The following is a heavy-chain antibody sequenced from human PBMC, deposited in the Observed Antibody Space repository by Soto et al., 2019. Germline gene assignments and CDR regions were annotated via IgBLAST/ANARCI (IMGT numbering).Heavy chain of an antibody. CDR3: ARAEGYYGSGSYSAFDI. V-gene: IGHV4-59*01. Sequence: PSETLSLTCAVSGCSISSYYWSWIRQPPGKGLEWIGYIYYSGSTNYNPSLKSRVTISVDTSKNQFSLKLSSVTAADTAVYYCARAEGYYGSGSYSAFDIWGQGTMVTVSS. J-gene: IGHJ3*02. CDR2: IYYSGST. D-gene: IGHD3-10*01. CDR1: GCSISSYY.